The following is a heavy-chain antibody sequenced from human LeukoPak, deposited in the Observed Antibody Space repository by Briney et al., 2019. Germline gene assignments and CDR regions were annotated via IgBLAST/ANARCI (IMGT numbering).Heavy chain of an antibody. CDR1: GGSISSYY. Sequence: PSETLSLTCTVSGGSISSYYWSWIRQPPGKGLEWIGEINHSGSTNYNPSLKSRVTISVDTSKNQFSLKLSSVTAADTAVYYCARQVGVYTGSLFNWGQGTMVTVSS. CDR3: ARQVGVYTGSLFN. V-gene: IGHV4-34*01. CDR2: INHSGST. D-gene: IGHD1-26*01. J-gene: IGHJ3*01.